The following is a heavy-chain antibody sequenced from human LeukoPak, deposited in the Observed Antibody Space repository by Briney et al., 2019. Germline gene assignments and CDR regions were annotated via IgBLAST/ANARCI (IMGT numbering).Heavy chain of an antibody. CDR1: GGSISSSSYY. Sequence: SETLSLTCTVSGGSISSSSYYWGWIRQPPGKGLEWIGSIDYSGSTYYNPSLKSRVTISVDTSKNQHSLKLSSVTAADTAVYYCARQEWLVLGGAFDIWGQGTMVTVSS. CDR3: ARQEWLVLGGAFDI. CDR2: IDYSGST. V-gene: IGHV4-39*01. D-gene: IGHD6-19*01. J-gene: IGHJ3*02.